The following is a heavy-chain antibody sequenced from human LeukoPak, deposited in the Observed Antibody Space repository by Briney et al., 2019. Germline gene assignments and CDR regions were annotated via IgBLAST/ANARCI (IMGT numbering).Heavy chain of an antibody. Sequence: PGGSLRLSCAASGFTFSSYWMSWVRQAPGKGLEWVANINEDGSEKYSVDPVKGRFTISRDNAKNSVSLQMNSLRAEDTAVYYCARDSSGWYAWFDPWGQGTLVTVSS. D-gene: IGHD6-19*01. CDR1: GFTFSSYW. V-gene: IGHV3-7*01. CDR2: INEDGSEK. CDR3: ARDSSGWYAWFDP. J-gene: IGHJ5*02.